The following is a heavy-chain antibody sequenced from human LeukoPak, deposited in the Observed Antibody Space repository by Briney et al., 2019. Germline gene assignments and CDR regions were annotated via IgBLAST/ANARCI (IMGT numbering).Heavy chain of an antibody. Sequence: ASVKVSCKASGYTFTRYAMHWVRQAPGQRLEWTGWINAGNGNTKYSQKFQGRVTITRDTSASTAYMELSSLRSEDTAVYYCAREIYGDYEEGAFDIWGQGTMVTVSS. J-gene: IGHJ3*02. CDR1: GYTFTRYA. CDR2: INAGNGNT. V-gene: IGHV1-3*01. CDR3: AREIYGDYEEGAFDI. D-gene: IGHD4-17*01.